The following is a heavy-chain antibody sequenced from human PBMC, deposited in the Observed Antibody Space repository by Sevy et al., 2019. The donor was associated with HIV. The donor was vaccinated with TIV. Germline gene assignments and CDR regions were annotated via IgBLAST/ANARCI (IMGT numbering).Heavy chain of an antibody. CDR2: MKQDGSEE. Sequence: GGSLRLSCAASGFSFSIYWMSWVRQAPGKGLEWVATMKQDGSEEDYVDSVKGRFTISRDNAKNSLFLQMNSLSAEDTVVYYCVREGLGGYSYSLDYWGHGTLVTVSS. J-gene: IGHJ4*01. CDR3: VREGLGGYSYSLDY. D-gene: IGHD5-18*01. CDR1: GFSFSIYW. V-gene: IGHV3-7*01.